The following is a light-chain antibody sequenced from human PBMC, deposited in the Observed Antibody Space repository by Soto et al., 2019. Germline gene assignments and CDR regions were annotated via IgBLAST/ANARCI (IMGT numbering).Light chain of an antibody. CDR3: QSYHSSTVV. J-gene: IGLJ2*01. CDR2: ADN. CDR1: SGSIASNY. Sequence: NFMLTQPHSVSESPGKTVTISCTRSSGSIASNYVQWFQQRPGSAPPTVIYADNQRPSGVPARFSGSIDSSSNSASLTISGLKTEDEAGYYCQSYHSSTVVFGGGTKVTVL. V-gene: IGLV6-57*03.